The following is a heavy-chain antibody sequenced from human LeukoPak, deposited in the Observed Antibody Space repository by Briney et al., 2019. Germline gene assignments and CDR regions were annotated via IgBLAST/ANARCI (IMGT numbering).Heavy chain of an antibody. CDR2: IIPIFGTA. CDR1: GGTFSSYA. Sequence: ASVTVSCKASGGTFSSYAISWVRQAPGQGLEWMGGIIPIFGTANYAQKFQGRVTITADESTSTAYMELSSLRSEDTAVYYCATTATPLVVPAAPYYYYGMDVWGKGTTVTVSS. D-gene: IGHD2-2*01. V-gene: IGHV1-69*13. CDR3: ATTATPLVVPAAPYYYYGMDV. J-gene: IGHJ6*04.